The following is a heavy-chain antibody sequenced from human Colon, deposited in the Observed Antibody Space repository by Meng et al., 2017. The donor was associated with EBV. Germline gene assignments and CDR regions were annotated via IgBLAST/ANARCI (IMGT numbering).Heavy chain of an antibody. V-gene: IGHV4-61*01. J-gene: IGHJ5*02. D-gene: IGHD3-10*01. CDR2: IYYIGGT. Sequence: QVQLTGSGPGIVNPSETLSLTCTVSGDSVATGRYYWSWIRQPPGKGLEWIAYIYYIGGTNYNPSLKSRLTISLDTSKNQFSLSLRSVTAADTAVYYCARVSGRSFDPWGQGTLVTVSS. CDR1: GDSVATGRYY. CDR3: ARVSGRSFDP.